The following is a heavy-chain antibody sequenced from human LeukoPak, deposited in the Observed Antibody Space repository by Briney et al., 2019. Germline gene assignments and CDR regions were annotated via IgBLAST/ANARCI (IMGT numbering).Heavy chain of an antibody. CDR2: ISSSSSYI. J-gene: IGHJ4*02. CDR3: ARDPGSYNSSGWYDY. Sequence: GGSLRPSCAASGFTFSSYSMNWVRQAPGKGLEWVSSISSSSSYIYYADSVKGRFTISRDNAKNSLYLQMNSLRAEDTAVYYCARDPGSYNSSGWYDYWGQGTLVTVSS. CDR1: GFTFSSYS. D-gene: IGHD6-19*01. V-gene: IGHV3-21*04.